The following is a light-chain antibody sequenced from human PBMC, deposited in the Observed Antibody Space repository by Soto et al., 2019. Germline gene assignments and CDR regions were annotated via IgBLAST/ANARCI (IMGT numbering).Light chain of an antibody. CDR2: GAS. J-gene: IGKJ4*01. CDR3: QQYGSSPPLN. V-gene: IGKV3-20*01. CDR1: QSVSSSY. Sequence: IVLTQSPGTLSLSPGERATLCCRTSQSVSSSYLAWYQQKPGQAPRLLIYGASSRATGIPDRFSGSGSGTDFTLTISRLEPEDFAVYYCQQYGSSPPLNFGGGTKV.